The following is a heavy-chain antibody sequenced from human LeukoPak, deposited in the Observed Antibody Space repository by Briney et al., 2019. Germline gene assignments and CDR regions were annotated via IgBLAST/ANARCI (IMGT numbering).Heavy chain of an antibody. CDR2: INPSGGST. V-gene: IGHV1-46*03. CDR1: GYTFTGYY. D-gene: IGHD3-3*01. J-gene: IGHJ4*02. Sequence: GASVKVSCKASGYTFTGYYMHWVRQAPGQGLEWMGIINPSGGSTSYAQKFQGRVTMTRDTSTSTVYMELSSLRSEDTAVYYCARERNLRFLEWSLDYWGQGTLVTVSS. CDR3: ARERNLRFLEWSLDY.